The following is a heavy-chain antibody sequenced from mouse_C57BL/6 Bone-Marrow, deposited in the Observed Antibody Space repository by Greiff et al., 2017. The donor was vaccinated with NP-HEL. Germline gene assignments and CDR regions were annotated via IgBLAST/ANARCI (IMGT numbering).Heavy chain of an antibody. V-gene: IGHV14-4*01. J-gene: IGHJ3*01. D-gene: IGHD2-4*01. CDR2: IDPENGDT. CDR3: TTGDLYYDLAWFAY. CDR1: GFNIKDDY. Sequence: EVQLQQSGAELVRPGASVKLSCTASGFNIKDDYMHWVKQRPEQGLEWIGWIDPENGDTEYASKFQGKATITADTSSNTAYLQLSSLTSEDTAVYYGTTGDLYYDLAWFAYWGQGTLVTVSA.